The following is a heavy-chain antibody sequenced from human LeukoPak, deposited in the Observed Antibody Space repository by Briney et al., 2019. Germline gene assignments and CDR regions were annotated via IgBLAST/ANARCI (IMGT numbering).Heavy chain of an antibody. CDR3: ARLGFGY. CDR2: INHNGSP. CDR1: GGSFSGYY. Sequence: SQTLSLTCAVYGGSFSGYYWSWIRQPPAKGLEWIGEINHNGSPKYNPYVKSRGTIAVDTSKKQFSRRRSSVNAADTALYYCARLGFGYWGKGTLVSVSS. V-gene: IGHV4-34*01. J-gene: IGHJ4*02.